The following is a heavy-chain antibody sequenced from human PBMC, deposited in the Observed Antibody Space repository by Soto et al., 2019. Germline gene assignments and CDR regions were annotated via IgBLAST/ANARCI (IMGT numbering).Heavy chain of an antibody. CDR3: ARPLMVRGVIIGAFDI. D-gene: IGHD3-10*01. CDR2: INNNGSST. CDR1: GFTFSSYW. V-gene: IGHV3-74*01. J-gene: IGHJ3*02. Sequence: EVQLVESGGGLVQPGGSLRLSCAASGFTFSSYWMHWVRQAPGKGLVWVSRINNNGSSTSYADSVKGRFTISRDNAKNTLYLQMNSLRAEDTAVYYCARPLMVRGVIIGAFDIWGQGTMVTVSS.